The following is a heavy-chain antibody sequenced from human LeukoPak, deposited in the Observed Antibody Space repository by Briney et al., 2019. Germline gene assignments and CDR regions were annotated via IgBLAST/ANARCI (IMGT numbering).Heavy chain of an antibody. CDR1: GYIFTSYW. CDR3: ARRDTSGYYYFDY. CDR2: IYPGDSDT. V-gene: IGHV5-51*01. Sequence: GESLKISCKASGYIFTSYWIAWLRQMPGKGLEWMGIIYPGDSDTRYSPSFQGQVTISADKSISTAYLQWSSLKASDTAMYYCARRDTSGYYYFDYWGQGTMVTVSS. J-gene: IGHJ4*02. D-gene: IGHD3-22*01.